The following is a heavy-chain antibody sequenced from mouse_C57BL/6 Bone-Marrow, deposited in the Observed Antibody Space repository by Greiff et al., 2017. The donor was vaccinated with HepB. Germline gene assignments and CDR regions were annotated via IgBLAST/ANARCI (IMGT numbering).Heavy chain of an antibody. CDR2: IYPGDGDT. CDR1: GYAFSSSW. Sequence: HVQLQQSGPELVKPGASVKISCKASGYAFSSSWMNWVKQRPGKGLEWIGRIYPGDGDTNYNGKFKGKATLTADKSSSTAYMQLSSLTSEDSAVYFCARGYYGSSPLDYWGQGTTLTVSS. D-gene: IGHD1-1*01. V-gene: IGHV1-82*01. CDR3: ARGYYGSSPLDY. J-gene: IGHJ2*01.